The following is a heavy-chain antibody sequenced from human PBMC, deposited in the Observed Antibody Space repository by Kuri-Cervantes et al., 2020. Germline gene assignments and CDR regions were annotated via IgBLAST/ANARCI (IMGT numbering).Heavy chain of an antibody. V-gene: IGHV3-21*01. CDR1: GFTFSSYS. Sequence: GESLKISCAASGFTFSSYSMNWVRQAPGKGLEWVSSISSSSSYIYYADSVKGRFTISRDNAKNSLYLQMNSLRAEDTAVYYCAREIALGAFDIWGQGTMVTVSS. J-gene: IGHJ3*02. CDR3: AREIALGAFDI. D-gene: IGHD3-16*01. CDR2: ISSSSSYI.